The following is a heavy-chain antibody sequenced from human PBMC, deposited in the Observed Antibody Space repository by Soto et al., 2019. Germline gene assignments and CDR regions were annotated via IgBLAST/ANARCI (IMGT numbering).Heavy chain of an antibody. CDR3: AKGGPGIAVAGTFDP. CDR1: GFTFSSYV. Sequence: LRLSCAASGFTFSSYVMHWVRQAPGKGLEWVAVISYDGSNKYYADSVKGRFTISRDNSKNTLYLQMNSLRAEDTAVYYCAKGGPGIAVAGTFDPWGQGTLVTVSS. D-gene: IGHD6-19*01. CDR2: ISYDGSNK. J-gene: IGHJ5*02. V-gene: IGHV3-30*18.